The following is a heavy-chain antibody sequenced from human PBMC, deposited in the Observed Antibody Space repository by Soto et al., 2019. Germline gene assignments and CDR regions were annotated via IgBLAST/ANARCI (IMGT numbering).Heavy chain of an antibody. CDR3: ARESKSWRVAAAGTSFDL. J-gene: IGHJ2*01. Sequence: QVQLVESGGGVVQPGRSLRLSCAASGFTFSSYAMHWVRQAPGKGLEWVAVISYDGSNKYYADSVKGRFTISRDNSKNTLYLQMNSLRAEDTAVYYCARESKSWRVAAAGTSFDLWGRGTLVTVSS. D-gene: IGHD6-13*01. CDR1: GFTFSSYA. CDR2: ISYDGSNK. V-gene: IGHV3-30-3*01.